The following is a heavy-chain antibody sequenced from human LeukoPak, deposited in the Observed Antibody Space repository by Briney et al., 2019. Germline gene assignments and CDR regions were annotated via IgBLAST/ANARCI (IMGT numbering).Heavy chain of an antibody. CDR3: ARRVSGDFYFDY. Sequence: GESLKISCQTSGFSFTTYWIGWVRQLPGKGLEWMGIIYPGGSVTKYSPSFEGQVTISADKSIRTAYLQWSSLKASDTAMYYCARRVSGDFYFDYWGQGTLVPVSS. V-gene: IGHV5-51*01. CDR2: IYPGGSVT. CDR1: GFSFTTYW. J-gene: IGHJ4*02. D-gene: IGHD2-21*01.